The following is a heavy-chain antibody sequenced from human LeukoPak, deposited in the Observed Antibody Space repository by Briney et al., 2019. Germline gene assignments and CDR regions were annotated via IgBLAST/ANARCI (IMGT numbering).Heavy chain of an antibody. V-gene: IGHV3-21*01. CDR3: ARNDYSTSSGYDS. CDR2: ISRGSVHI. Sequence: GGSLRLSCVASGFTLSSYSMNWVRQAPGKGLEWVSSISRGSVHIYYADSVGGRFTISRDNAKNTLYLQMDSLRAADTAVFFCARNDYSTSSGYDSWGQGTLVTVSS. D-gene: IGHD6-6*01. CDR1: GFTLSSYS. J-gene: IGHJ4*02.